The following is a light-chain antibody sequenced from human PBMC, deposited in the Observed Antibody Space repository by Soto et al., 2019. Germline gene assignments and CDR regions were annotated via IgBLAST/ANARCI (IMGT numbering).Light chain of an antibody. Sequence: EIVLTQSPGTLSLSPGERATLSCRASQSVTSNYLAWYQQKAGQAHRLLIFGASIRDTGIPDRFSGSGSGTDFTLTIKRLQPEDFAMYYCQQYGSSPGTFGQGTKVDIK. CDR2: GAS. V-gene: IGKV3-20*01. CDR3: QQYGSSPGT. CDR1: QSVTSNY. J-gene: IGKJ1*01.